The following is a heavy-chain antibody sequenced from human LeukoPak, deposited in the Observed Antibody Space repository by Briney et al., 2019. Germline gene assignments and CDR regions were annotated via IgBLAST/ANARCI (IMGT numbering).Heavy chain of an antibody. D-gene: IGHD1-26*01. J-gene: IGHJ4*02. CDR1: GGSISSYY. CDR2: IYYSGST. CDR3: ARDAGSYGYDYFDY. Sequence: SETLSLTCTVSGGSISSYYWSWIRQPAGKGLEWIGYIYYSGSTNYNPSLKSRVTISVDTSKNQFSLKLSSVTAADTAVYYCARDAGSYGYDYFDYWGQGTLVTVSS. V-gene: IGHV4-59*12.